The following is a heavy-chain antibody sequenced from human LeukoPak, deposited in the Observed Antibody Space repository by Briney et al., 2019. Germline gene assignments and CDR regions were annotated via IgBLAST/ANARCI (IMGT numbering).Heavy chain of an antibody. CDR3: ARYSSGWSFDY. J-gene: IGHJ4*02. Sequence: PGGSLRLSCAASGFTFSSYSMNWVRQAPGKGLEWVSYISSSSSTIYYADSVKGRFTISRDNAKNSLYLQMNSLRVEDTAVYYCARYSSGWSFDYWGPGTLVTVSS. CDR2: ISSSSSTI. CDR1: GFTFSSYS. V-gene: IGHV3-48*01. D-gene: IGHD6-19*01.